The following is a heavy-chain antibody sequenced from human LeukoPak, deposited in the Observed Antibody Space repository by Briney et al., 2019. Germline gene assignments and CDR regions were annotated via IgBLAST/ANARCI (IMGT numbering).Heavy chain of an antibody. CDR2: INSDGSTT. Sequence: GGSLRLSCAASGFTFSSYWMHWVRQAPGKGLVWVSHINSDGSTTNYADSVKGRFTISGDNAKKSLYLQMSSLRVEDTALYYCGKDSYGGSGSYYLYSFDMWGQGTMVTVSS. CDR1: GFTFSSYW. D-gene: IGHD3-10*01. V-gene: IGHV3-74*01. CDR3: GKDSYGGSGSYYLYSFDM. J-gene: IGHJ3*02.